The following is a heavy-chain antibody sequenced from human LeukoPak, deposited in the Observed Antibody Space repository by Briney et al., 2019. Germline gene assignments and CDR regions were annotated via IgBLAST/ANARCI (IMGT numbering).Heavy chain of an antibody. CDR2: ITYDGSIK. V-gene: IGHV3-30*04. D-gene: IGHD3-9*01. Sequence: GGSLRLSCAASGFSFSIYAMHWVRQAPGKGLEWVAVITYDGSIKYYADSVKGRFTISRDNSKNTLYVQMNNLRTEDTAVYYCARAPIFQSPGGWYFDLWGRGTLVTVSS. CDR3: ARAPIFQSPGGWYFDL. CDR1: GFSFSIYA. J-gene: IGHJ2*01.